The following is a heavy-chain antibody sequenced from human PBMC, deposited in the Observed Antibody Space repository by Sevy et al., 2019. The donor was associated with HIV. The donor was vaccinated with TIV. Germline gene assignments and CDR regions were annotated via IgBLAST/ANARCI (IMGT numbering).Heavy chain of an antibody. Sequence: SETLSLTCTVSGGSINSDHWNWIRQPPGKGLEWIGYVYYTGGTNHNPSLKNRVTISVDRTKNQFSLKLTSVTAADTAVYYCARRNDFDIWGQGTMVTVSS. CDR1: GGSINSDH. J-gene: IGHJ3*02. V-gene: IGHV4-59*12. CDR3: ARRNDFDI. CDR2: VYYTGGT.